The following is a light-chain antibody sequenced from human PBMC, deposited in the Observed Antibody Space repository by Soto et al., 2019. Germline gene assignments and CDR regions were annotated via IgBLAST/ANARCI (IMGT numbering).Light chain of an antibody. J-gene: IGLJ1*01. V-gene: IGLV2-23*01. CDR3: CSYAGSLYV. CDR1: SSDVGRYNL. Sequence: QSALTQPASVSGSPGQSITISCTGTSSDVGRYNLVSWYQQYPVKAPKLMIYEGSKRPSGVSNRFSGSKSGNTASLRISGLQAEDEADYYCCSYAGSLYVFGTGTKLTVL. CDR2: EGS.